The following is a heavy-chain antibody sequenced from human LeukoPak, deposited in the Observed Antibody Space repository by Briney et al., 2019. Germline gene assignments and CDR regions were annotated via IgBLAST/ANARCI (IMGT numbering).Heavy chain of an antibody. CDR1: GGSISSGGYY. D-gene: IGHD6-6*01. CDR3: AREGFSSSWYYYYYMDV. V-gene: IGHV4-31*03. Sequence: SETLSLTCTVSGGSISSGGYYWSWIRQHPGKGLEWIGYIYYSGSTYYNPSLKSRVTISVDTSKNQFSLKLSSVTAADTAVYYCAREGFSSSWYYYYYMDVWGKGTTVTVSS. J-gene: IGHJ6*03. CDR2: IYYSGST.